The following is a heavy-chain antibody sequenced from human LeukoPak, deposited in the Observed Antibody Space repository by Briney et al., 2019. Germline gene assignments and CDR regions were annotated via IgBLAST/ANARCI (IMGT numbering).Heavy chain of an antibody. J-gene: IGHJ3*02. Sequence: SETLSLTCTVSGGSLSSYYWSWIRQPAGKGLEWIGRIYTGGSTNYNPSLKSRVTMSVDTSKNQFSLKLSSVTAADTAVYYCAREGRFVPAARWQAFDIWGQGTMVIVSS. CDR3: AREGRFVPAARWQAFDI. CDR1: GGSLSSYY. V-gene: IGHV4-4*07. D-gene: IGHD2-2*01. CDR2: IYTGGST.